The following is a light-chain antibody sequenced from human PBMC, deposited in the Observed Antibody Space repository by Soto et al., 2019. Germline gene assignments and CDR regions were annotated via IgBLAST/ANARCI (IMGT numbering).Light chain of an antibody. CDR3: QQRSNWPPIT. V-gene: IGKV3D-20*02. CDR2: DAS. CDR1: QSVSSSY. Sequence: EIVLTQSPGTLSLSPGERATLSCSASQSVSSSYLGWYQQKPGQAPRLLIYDASNRATGIPARFSGSGSGTDFTLTTSSLEPEDFAVYYCQQRSNWPPITFGQGTRLEIK. J-gene: IGKJ5*01.